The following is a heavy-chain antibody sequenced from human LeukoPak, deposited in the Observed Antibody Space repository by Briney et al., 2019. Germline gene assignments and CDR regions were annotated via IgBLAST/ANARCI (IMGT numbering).Heavy chain of an antibody. CDR3: ARGKGWLDP. Sequence: GGSLRLSCAASGFTFSSYAMSWVRQAPGKGLESVANIKQDESEKYYVDSVKGRFTISRDNAKNSLYLQMNTLRPEDTAVYYCARGKGWLDPWGQGTLVTVSA. CDR2: IKQDESEK. V-gene: IGHV3-7*01. CDR1: GFTFSSYA. J-gene: IGHJ5*02.